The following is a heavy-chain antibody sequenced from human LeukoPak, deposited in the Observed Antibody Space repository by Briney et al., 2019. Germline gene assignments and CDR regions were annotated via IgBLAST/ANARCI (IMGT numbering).Heavy chain of an antibody. D-gene: IGHD1-26*01. V-gene: IGHV1-2*02. J-gene: IGHJ5*01. CDR2: VNPNSGDT. CDR1: GYTFTGYY. Sequence: GSVKVSCKASGYTFTGYYLNWVRQAPGQGLEWMGCVNPNSGDTNYAQKFQGSVTMTRDTSISTVYMELSRLRSDDTAVYYCARASGSYWWFDSWGQGTLVTVSS. CDR3: ARASGSYWWFDS.